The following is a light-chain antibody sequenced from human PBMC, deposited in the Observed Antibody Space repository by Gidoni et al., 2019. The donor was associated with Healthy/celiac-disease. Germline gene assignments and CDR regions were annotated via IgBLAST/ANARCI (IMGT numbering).Light chain of an antibody. V-gene: IGKV3-20*01. Sequence: DIVLTQSPGTLSLSPGERATLSCRASQSVSSSYLAWYQQKPGQAPRLLICGASSRATGIPDRFSGSGCGTDITLTISRLEPEDVAVYYCQQYGSSTWTFGQGTKVEIK. CDR3: QQYGSSTWT. CDR1: QSVSSSY. J-gene: IGKJ1*01. CDR2: GAS.